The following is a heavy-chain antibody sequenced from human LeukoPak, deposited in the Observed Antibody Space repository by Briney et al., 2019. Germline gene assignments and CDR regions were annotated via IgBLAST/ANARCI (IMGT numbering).Heavy chain of an antibody. CDR3: ARRKDDYGDYT. CDR1: GYTFTGYY. Sequence: ASVKVSCKASGYTFTGYYMHWVRQAPGQGLEWMGWINPNSGGTNYALKFQGRVTMTRDTSISTAYMELSRLRSDDTAVYYCARRKDDYGDYTWGQGTLVTVSS. CDR2: INPNSGGT. J-gene: IGHJ5*02. V-gene: IGHV1-2*02. D-gene: IGHD4-17*01.